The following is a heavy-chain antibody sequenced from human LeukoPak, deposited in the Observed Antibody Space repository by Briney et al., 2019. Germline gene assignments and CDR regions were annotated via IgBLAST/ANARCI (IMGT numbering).Heavy chain of an antibody. Sequence: ASVKVSCKASGYTFTGYYMHWVRQAPGQGLEWMGWINPNSGGTNYAQKFQGRVTVTRDTSISTAYMELSRLRSDDTAVYYCAREPLGVPAADGNWFDPWGQGTLVTVSS. CDR1: GYTFTGYY. CDR2: INPNSGGT. J-gene: IGHJ5*02. V-gene: IGHV1-2*02. CDR3: AREPLGVPAADGNWFDP. D-gene: IGHD2-2*01.